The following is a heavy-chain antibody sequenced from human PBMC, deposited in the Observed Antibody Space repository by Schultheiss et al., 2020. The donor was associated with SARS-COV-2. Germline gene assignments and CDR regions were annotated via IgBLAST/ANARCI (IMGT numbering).Heavy chain of an antibody. Sequence: GGSLRLSCAASGFMFSSYGMIWVRQAPGKGLEWVSGISGSGGSTDYADSVKGRFTISRDNSKKTLHLQMNSLRAEDTAVYYCASEAGDFWSGYNYCFDYWGLVTLVTVSS. D-gene: IGHD3-3*01. CDR1: GFMFSSYG. V-gene: IGHV3-23*01. CDR3: ASEAGDFWSGYNYCFDY. CDR2: ISGSGGST. J-gene: IGHJ4*02.